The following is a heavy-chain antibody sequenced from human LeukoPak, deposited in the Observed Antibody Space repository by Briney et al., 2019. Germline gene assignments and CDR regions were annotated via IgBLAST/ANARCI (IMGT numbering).Heavy chain of an antibody. CDR3: ARGFDYYDSSAYYRNYYFDL. J-gene: IGHJ2*01. V-gene: IGHV3-13*01. CDR2: IGNGADT. CDR1: GFSFSSYD. Sequence: GGSLRLSCAASGFSFSSYDMHWVRHVPGGGLEWVSCIGNGADTHYAASVKGRFTISRENAKNSFFLQMNSLRAGDTAVYFCARGFDYYDSSAYYRNYYFDLWGRGTLVTASS. D-gene: IGHD3-22*01.